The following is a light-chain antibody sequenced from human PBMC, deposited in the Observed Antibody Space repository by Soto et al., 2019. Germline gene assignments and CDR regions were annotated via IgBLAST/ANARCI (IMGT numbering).Light chain of an antibody. J-gene: IGLJ2*01. CDR2: EDN. CDR3: QAWASGTPVV. V-gene: IGLV3-1*01. CDR1: TLGDKY. Sequence: SYELTQEPSVSVSPGQKTSITCSGDTLGDKYVCWYQQKPGQSPVLVIHEDNKRPSGIPERFSGSNSGNTATLTISGTQAMDEAAYYCQAWASGTPVVFGGGTKLTVL.